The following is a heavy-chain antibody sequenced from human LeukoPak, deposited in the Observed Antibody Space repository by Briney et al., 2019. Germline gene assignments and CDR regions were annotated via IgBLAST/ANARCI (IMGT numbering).Heavy chain of an antibody. CDR3: ARERSMVRGVSWFDP. D-gene: IGHD3-10*01. Sequence: GGSLRLSCAASGFTVSSNYMSWVRQAPGKGLEWVSVIYSGGSTYYADSVKGRFTISRDNSKNTLYLQMNSLRAEDTAVYYCARERSMVRGVSWFDPWGQGALVTVSS. V-gene: IGHV3-53*01. CDR2: IYSGGST. J-gene: IGHJ5*02. CDR1: GFTVSSNY.